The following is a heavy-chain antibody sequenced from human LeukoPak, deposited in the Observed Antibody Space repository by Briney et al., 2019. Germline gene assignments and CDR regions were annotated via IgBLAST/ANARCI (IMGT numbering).Heavy chain of an antibody. J-gene: IGHJ5*02. CDR1: GFTFSSYA. CDR3: ARDLDANIWSGDMTNWFDP. CDR2: ISYDGSNK. Sequence: PGRSLRLSCAASGFTFSSYAMHWVRQAPGKGLEWVAVISYDGSNKYYADSVKCRFTISRDNSKNTLYLQMNSLRAEDTAVYYCARDLDANIWSGDMTNWFDPWGQGTLVTVSS. V-gene: IGHV3-30*04. D-gene: IGHD2-15*01.